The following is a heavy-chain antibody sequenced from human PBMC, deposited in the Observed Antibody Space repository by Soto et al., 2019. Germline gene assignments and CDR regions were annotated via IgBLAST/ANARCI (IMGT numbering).Heavy chain of an antibody. CDR1: GFTFSRYW. J-gene: IGHJ4*02. D-gene: IGHD3-10*01. V-gene: IGHV3-7*01. CDR3: AKAPDGSGREYYCDY. Sequence: PGGSLRLSCATSGFTFSRYWMTWGRQVPGKGLEWVANINQDGTEKYYLASVKGRFTISRDNAKDSLDLQMNALSADDTAVYYCAKAPDGSGREYYCDYWGQGPLVTVSS. CDR2: INQDGTEK.